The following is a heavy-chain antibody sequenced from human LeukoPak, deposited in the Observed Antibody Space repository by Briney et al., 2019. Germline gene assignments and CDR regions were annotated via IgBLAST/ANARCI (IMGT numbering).Heavy chain of an antibody. CDR1: GFTVSSNY. J-gene: IGHJ4*02. CDR3: ARADYYDSSGYNDY. Sequence: GGSLRLSCAASGFTVSSNYMSWVRQAPGKGLEWVSVIYSGGNTFYAASVKGRFTVSRDNSKNTLYLQMTGLRAEETYVYYCARADYYDSSGYNDYWGQGTLVTVSS. V-gene: IGHV3-53*01. CDR2: IYSGGNT. D-gene: IGHD3-22*01.